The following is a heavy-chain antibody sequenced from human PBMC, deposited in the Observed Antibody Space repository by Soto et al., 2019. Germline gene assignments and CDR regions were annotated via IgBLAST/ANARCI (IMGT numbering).Heavy chain of an antibody. CDR1: GGSISSGGYY. CDR3: ARVASGSYYGGYYYYGMDV. Sequence: PSETLSLTCSVSGGSISSGGYYWSWIRQHPGKGLEWIGYIYYSGSTYYNPSLKSRVTISVDTSKNQFSLKLSSVTAADTAVYYCARVASGSYYGGYYYYGMDVWGQGTTVT. J-gene: IGHJ6*02. V-gene: IGHV4-31*03. D-gene: IGHD1-26*01. CDR2: IYYSGST.